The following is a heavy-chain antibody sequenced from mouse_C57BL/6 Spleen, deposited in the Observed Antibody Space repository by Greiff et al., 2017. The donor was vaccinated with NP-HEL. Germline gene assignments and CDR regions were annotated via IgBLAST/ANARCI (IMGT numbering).Heavy chain of an antibody. D-gene: IGHD1-2*01. J-gene: IGHJ4*01. CDR3: AFYGLAKDYAMDY. Sequence: EVQLQQSVAELVRPGASVKLSCTASGFNIKNTYMHWVKQRPEQGLEWIGRIDPANGNTHSAPKFQGKATITADTSSNTAYLQLSSLTSEDTAIYYCAFYGLAKDYAMDYWGQGTSVTVSS. CDR2: IDPANGNT. CDR1: GFNIKNTY. V-gene: IGHV14-3*01.